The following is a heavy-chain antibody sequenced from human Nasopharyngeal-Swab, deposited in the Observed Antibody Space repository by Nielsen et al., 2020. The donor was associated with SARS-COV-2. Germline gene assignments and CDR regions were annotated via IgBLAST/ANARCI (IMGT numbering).Heavy chain of an antibody. V-gene: IGHV3-30-3*01. J-gene: IGHJ6*02. D-gene: IGHD6-13*01. Sequence: GESLKISCAASGFTFSSYAMHWVRQAPGKGLEWVAVISYDGSKKYYADSVKGRFTISRDNSKNTLYLQMNSLRAEDTAVYYCARDQGSSWYTYYYYYGMDVWGQGTTVTAPS. CDR2: ISYDGSKK. CDR1: GFTFSSYA. CDR3: ARDQGSSWYTYYYYYGMDV.